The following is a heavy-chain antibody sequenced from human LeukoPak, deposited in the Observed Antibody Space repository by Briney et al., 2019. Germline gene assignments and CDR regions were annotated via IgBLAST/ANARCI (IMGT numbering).Heavy chain of an antibody. CDR1: GYTFTGYG. Sequence: ASVKVSCKASGYTFTGYGISWVRQAPGQGLEWMGWISAYNGNTNYAQKLQGRVTMTTDTSTSTAYMELRSLRSDDTAVYYCARDDQYSSSWYFDYWGQGTLVTVSS. V-gene: IGHV1-18*01. CDR3: ARDDQYSSSWYFDY. J-gene: IGHJ4*02. D-gene: IGHD6-13*01. CDR2: ISAYNGNT.